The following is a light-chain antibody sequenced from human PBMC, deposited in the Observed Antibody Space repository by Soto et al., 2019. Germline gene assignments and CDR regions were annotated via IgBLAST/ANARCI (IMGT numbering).Light chain of an antibody. J-gene: IGKJ1*01. V-gene: IGKV3-15*01. CDR3: QQYNNWPWT. CDR1: QSVSSN. CDR2: GAS. Sequence: EIVMTQSPATLSVSPGERATLSFRASQSVSSNLAWYQQKPGQAPRLLIYGASTRATGIPARFSGSGSGTEFTLTISSLQSEDSAVYYCQQYNNWPWTFGQGTKVDIK.